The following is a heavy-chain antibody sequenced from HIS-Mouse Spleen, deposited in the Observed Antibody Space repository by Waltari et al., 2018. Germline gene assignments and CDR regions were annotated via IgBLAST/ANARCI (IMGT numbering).Heavy chain of an antibody. CDR2: IYYSGRT. V-gene: IGHV4-59*08. Sequence: QVQLQESGPGLVKPSETLSLTCTVSGGSISSYYWSWIRQPPGKGLEWIGYIYYSGRTNYNPSLKSRVTISVDTSKNQFSLKLSSVTAADTAVYYCARGGLLAATYYFDYWGQGTLVTVSS. D-gene: IGHD2-15*01. CDR1: GGSISSYY. J-gene: IGHJ4*02. CDR3: ARGGLLAATYYFDY.